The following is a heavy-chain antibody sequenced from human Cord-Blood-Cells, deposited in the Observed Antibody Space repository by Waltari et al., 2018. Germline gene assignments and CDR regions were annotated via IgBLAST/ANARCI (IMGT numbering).Heavy chain of an antibody. Sequence: QVQLQQWGAGLLKPSETLSLTCAVYGGSFSGYYWSWIRQPPGKGLEWIGEINHSGSPNYNPSLKSRVTISVDTSKNQFSLKLSSVTAADTAVYYCARYEYSSSYPFFDYWGQGTLVIVSS. CDR1: GGSFSGYY. D-gene: IGHD6-6*01. V-gene: IGHV4-34*01. CDR2: INHSGSP. J-gene: IGHJ4*02. CDR3: ARYEYSSSYPFFDY.